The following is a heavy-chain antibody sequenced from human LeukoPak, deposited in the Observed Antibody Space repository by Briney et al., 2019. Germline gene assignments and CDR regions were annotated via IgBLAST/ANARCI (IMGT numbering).Heavy chain of an antibody. Sequence: GGSLRLSCAASGFPLSSYSINWVRQAPGKGLEWVSYISSSGSAIYYVDSIKGRFTASRDNAKSSLFLQMNSPRAEDTAVYYCVRVKGCYFDYWGQGALVTVSS. CDR1: GFPLSSYS. J-gene: IGHJ4*02. CDR2: ISSSGSAI. V-gene: IGHV3-48*01. CDR3: VRVKGCYFDY.